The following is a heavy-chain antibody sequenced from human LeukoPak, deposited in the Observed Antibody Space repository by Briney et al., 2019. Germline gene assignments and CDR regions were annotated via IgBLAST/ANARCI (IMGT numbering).Heavy chain of an antibody. Sequence: PWGSLRLSCAASGFTFSSYWMHWVRQAPGKGLVWVSRINSDGSSTSYADSVKGRFTISRDNAKNTLYLQMNSLRAEDTAVYYCASNYDPIRGNWFDPWGQGTLVTVSS. D-gene: IGHD5-12*01. CDR2: INSDGSST. CDR1: GFTFSSYW. CDR3: ASNYDPIRGNWFDP. J-gene: IGHJ5*02. V-gene: IGHV3-74*01.